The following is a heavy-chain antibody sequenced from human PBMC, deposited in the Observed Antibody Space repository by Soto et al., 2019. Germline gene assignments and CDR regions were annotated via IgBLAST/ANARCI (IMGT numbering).Heavy chain of an antibody. CDR2: IYYSGST. CDR3: ARENENGGYGSGSYYNSNGRHFDY. Sequence: QVQLQESGPGLVKPSQTLSLTCTVSGGSISSGGYYWSWIRQHPGKGLEWIGYIYYSGSTYYNPSLKIRVTISVDTSKNQFSLKLSSVTAADTAVYYCARENENGGYGSGSYYNSNGRHFDYWGQGTLVTVSS. J-gene: IGHJ4*02. D-gene: IGHD3-10*01. CDR1: GGSISSGGYY. V-gene: IGHV4-31*03.